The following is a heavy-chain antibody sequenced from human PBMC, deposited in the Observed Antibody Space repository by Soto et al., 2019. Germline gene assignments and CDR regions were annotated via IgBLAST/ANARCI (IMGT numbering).Heavy chain of an antibody. CDR1: GFTFSSYA. D-gene: IGHD2-2*01. CDR3: ARGPSSLTRFDY. V-gene: IGHV3-30-3*01. J-gene: IGHJ4*02. Sequence: QVQLVESGGGVVQPGRSQRLSCAASGFTFSSYAMHWVRQAPGKGLEWVAVISYDGSNKYYADSVKGRFTISRDNSKNTLYLQMNSLRAEDTAVYYCARGPSSLTRFDYWGQGALGTVSS. CDR2: ISYDGSNK.